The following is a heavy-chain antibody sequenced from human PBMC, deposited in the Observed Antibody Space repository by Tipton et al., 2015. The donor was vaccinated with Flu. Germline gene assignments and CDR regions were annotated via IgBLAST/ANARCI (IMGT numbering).Heavy chain of an antibody. Sequence: SLRLSCTASGFTFGDYAMSWVRQAPGKGLEWVGFIRSNAYGGTTEYAASVKGRFTISRDDSKSIAYLQMNSLKTVDTAVYYCTRDNTMVRGVIGYCGQGTLVTVSS. CDR1: GFTFGDYA. V-gene: IGHV3-49*04. CDR2: IRSNAYGGTT. J-gene: IGHJ4*02. D-gene: IGHD3-10*01. CDR3: TRDNTMVRGVIGY.